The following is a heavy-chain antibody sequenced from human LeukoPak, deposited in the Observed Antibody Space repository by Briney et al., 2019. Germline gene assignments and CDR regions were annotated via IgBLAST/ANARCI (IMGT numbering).Heavy chain of an antibody. CDR3: ARGNRGSSYGGDS. D-gene: IGHD1-26*01. CDR2: INGNGDTT. J-gene: IGHJ4*02. Sequence: PGGTLRLSCAASGFTFDDYGMTWVRQAPGKGQEWVAVINGNGDTTGYSESVKGRFTISRDNAKNSLYLRLNSLRAEDTALYYCARGNRGSSYGGDSWGQGTLVTVSS. V-gene: IGHV3-20*04. CDR1: GFTFDDYG.